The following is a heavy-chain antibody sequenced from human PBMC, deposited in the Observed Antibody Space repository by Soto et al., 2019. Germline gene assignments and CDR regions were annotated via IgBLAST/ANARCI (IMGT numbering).Heavy chain of an antibody. Sequence: QVQLVESGGGVVQPGRSLRLSCAASGFTFSSYAMHWVRQAPGKGLEWVAVISYDGSNKYYADSVKGRFTISRDNSKNTLYLQMNSLRAEDTAVYYCARCDYGDYEDYYYYGMDVWGQGTTVTVSS. V-gene: IGHV3-30-3*01. CDR3: ARCDYGDYEDYYYYGMDV. CDR2: ISYDGSNK. J-gene: IGHJ6*02. CDR1: GFTFSSYA. D-gene: IGHD4-17*01.